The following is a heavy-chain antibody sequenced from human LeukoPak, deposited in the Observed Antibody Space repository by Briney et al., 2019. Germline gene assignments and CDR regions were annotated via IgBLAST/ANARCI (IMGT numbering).Heavy chain of an antibody. CDR2: IAADGRDK. D-gene: IGHD6-25*01. CDR1: GFIFSNYA. Sequence: PGGSLRLSCAASGFIFSNYAMHWVRQAPGKGLEWVAVIAADGRDKHHADSVKGRFTISRDNSNNAVYLEMNSLRADDTAVYYCARDRQRAAAYYLDHWGQGALVTVSS. V-gene: IGHV3-30*04. CDR3: ARDRQRAAAYYLDH. J-gene: IGHJ4*02.